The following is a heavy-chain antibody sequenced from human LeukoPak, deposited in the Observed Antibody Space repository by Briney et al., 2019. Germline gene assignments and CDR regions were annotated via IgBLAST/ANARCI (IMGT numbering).Heavy chain of an antibody. Sequence: ASVKVSCKASGYTFTGFYMHWVRQAPGQGLEWMGWINPNSGGTNYARKFQGRVTMTRDTSISTAYLDLSRLTSDDTAVYYCARDRPDGITGTTGNGLDPWGQGTLVTVSS. V-gene: IGHV1-2*02. CDR3: ARDRPDGITGTTGNGLDP. CDR1: GYTFTGFY. CDR2: INPNSGGT. J-gene: IGHJ5*02. D-gene: IGHD1-20*01.